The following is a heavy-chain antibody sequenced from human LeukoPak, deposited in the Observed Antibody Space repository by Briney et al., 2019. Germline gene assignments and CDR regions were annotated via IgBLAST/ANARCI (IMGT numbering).Heavy chain of an antibody. Sequence: ASVKVSCKDSGYTFTSYGISWVRQAPGQGLEWMGWISAYNGDTNYAQNLQGRVTMTTDTSTSTAYMELRSLRSDDTAMYYCAREGSSGYYPRYWGQGTLVTVSS. CDR3: AREGSSGYYPRY. J-gene: IGHJ4*02. CDR1: GYTFTSYG. D-gene: IGHD3-22*01. V-gene: IGHV1-18*01. CDR2: ISAYNGDT.